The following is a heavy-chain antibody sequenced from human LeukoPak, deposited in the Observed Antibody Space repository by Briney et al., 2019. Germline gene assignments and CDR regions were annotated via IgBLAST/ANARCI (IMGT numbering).Heavy chain of an antibody. J-gene: IGHJ4*02. CDR2: IYYSGST. Sequence: SETLSLTCTVSGGSVSSGSYYWSWIRQPPGKGLEWIGYIYYSGSTNYNPSLKSRVTISVDTSKNQFSLKLSSVTAADTTVYYCARDRKAVAIFDYWGQGTLVTVSS. CDR3: ARDRKAVAIFDY. D-gene: IGHD6-19*01. CDR1: GGSVSSGSYY. V-gene: IGHV4-61*01.